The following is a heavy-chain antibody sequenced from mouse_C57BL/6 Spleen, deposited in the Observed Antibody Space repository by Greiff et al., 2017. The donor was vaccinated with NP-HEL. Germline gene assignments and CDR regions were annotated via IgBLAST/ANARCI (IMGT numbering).Heavy chain of an antibody. CDR3: ARRDYYGSSYYFDY. J-gene: IGHJ2*01. Sequence: VKLQESGAELVRPGTSVKVSCKASGYAFTNYLIEWVKQRPGQGLEWIGVINPGSGGTNYNEKFKGKATLTADKSSSTAYMQLSSLTSEDSAVYFCARRDYYGSSYYFDYWGQGTTLTVSS. V-gene: IGHV1-54*01. CDR2: INPGSGGT. D-gene: IGHD1-1*01. CDR1: GYAFTNYL.